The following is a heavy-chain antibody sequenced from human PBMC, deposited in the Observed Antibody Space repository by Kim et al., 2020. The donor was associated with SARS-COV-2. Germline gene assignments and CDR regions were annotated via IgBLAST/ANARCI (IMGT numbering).Heavy chain of an antibody. D-gene: IGHD3-10*01. V-gene: IGHV3-23*01. J-gene: IGHJ4*02. CDR3: AKDETTTGVNYFAY. Sequence: YADSVKGRFTISRDNSKNTVFLQMNSLRAEDTALYFCAKDETTTGVNYFAYWGQGTLVTVSS.